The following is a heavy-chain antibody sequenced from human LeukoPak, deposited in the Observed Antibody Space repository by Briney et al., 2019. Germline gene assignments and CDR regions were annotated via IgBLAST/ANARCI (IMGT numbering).Heavy chain of an antibody. CDR1: GYSISSGYY. J-gene: IGHJ4*02. D-gene: IGHD3-16*01. CDR3: ARLSDDGGLFDF. CDR2: IYHSGNT. Sequence: PSQTLSLTCTVSGYSISSGYYWGWIRQPPGKELEWIGNIYHSGNTYYNPSLKSRLTISIDTSKNHISLSLTSVTAADTALYYCARLSDDGGLFDFWGQGTLVTVSP. V-gene: IGHV4-38-2*02.